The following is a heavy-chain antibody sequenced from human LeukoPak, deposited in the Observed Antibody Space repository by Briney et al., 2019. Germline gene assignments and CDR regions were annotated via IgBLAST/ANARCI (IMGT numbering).Heavy chain of an antibody. V-gene: IGHV3-23*01. CDR2: ISGSGGST. D-gene: IGHD2-8*01. Sequence: GGSLRLSCAASGFTFSSYAMSWVRQAPGQGLEWVSAISGSGGSTYYADSVKGRFTIYRDNSKNTLYLQMNSLRAEDTAVYYCANAATDDRRELMVYAIYAYYYYSGMDVWGQGTTVTVSS. CDR3: ANAATDDRRELMVYAIYAYYYYSGMDV. CDR1: GFTFSSYA. J-gene: IGHJ6*02.